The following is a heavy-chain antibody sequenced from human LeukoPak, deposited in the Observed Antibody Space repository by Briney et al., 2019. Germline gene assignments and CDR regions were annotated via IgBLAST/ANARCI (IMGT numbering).Heavy chain of an antibody. D-gene: IGHD2-8*02. J-gene: IGHJ3*02. CDR2: INPNSGGT. CDR1: GYTFTGYY. V-gene: IGHV1-2*02. CDR3: ARLNLGYCTGGVCYDAFDI. Sequence: ASVKVSCKASGYTFTGYYMHCVRQAPGQGLEWMGWINPNSGGTNYAQKFQGRVTMTRDTSISTAYMELSRLRSDDTAVYYCARLNLGYCTGGVCYDAFDIWGQGTMVTVSS.